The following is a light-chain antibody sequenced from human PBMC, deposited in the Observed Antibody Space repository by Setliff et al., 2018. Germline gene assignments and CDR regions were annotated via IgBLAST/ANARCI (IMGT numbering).Light chain of an antibody. J-gene: IGLJ1*01. CDR2: EVS. CDR1: SSDVGNYDR. CDR3: SSYTSRSTYI. V-gene: IGLV2-18*02. Sequence: QSALAQPPPVSGSPGQSVTISCTGTSSDVGNYDRVSWYQQAPGTAPKLMIYEVSSRPSGVPDRFSGSKSGNTASLTISGLQADDEADYYCSSYTSRSTYIFGTGTKVTVL.